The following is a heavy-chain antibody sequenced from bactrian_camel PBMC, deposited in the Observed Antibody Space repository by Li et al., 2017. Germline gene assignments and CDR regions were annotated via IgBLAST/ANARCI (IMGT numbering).Heavy chain of an antibody. V-gene: IGHV3S44*01. CDR2: IGQHGDT. D-gene: IGHD5*01. Sequence: DVQLVESGGGSVQAGGSLRLSCAASGYTWSSYCMGWFRQAPGKEREGVAAIGQHGDTSYADSVKGRFTISRDNTRNTLYLQMNSLKPEDTAMYYCAAAAGYGLTTPLAPPRYRYWGQGTQVTVSS. CDR3: AAAAGYGLTTPLAPPRYRY. CDR1: GYTWSSYC. J-gene: IGHJ4*01.